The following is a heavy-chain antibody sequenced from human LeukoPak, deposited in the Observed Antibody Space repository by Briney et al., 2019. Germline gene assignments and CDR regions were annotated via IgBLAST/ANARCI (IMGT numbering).Heavy chain of an antibody. CDR2: IYPGDSDT. D-gene: IGHD2-15*01. J-gene: IGHJ4*02. CDR1: GYSFTSYW. V-gene: IGHV5-51*01. Sequence: GESLKISCKGSGYSFTSYWIGWVRQMPGKGLEWMGIIYPGDSDTRYSPSFQGQVTISADKSISTAYLQWSSLKASDTAMYYCARARPVVVVAATHTLFDYWGQGTLVTVSS. CDR3: ARARPVVVVAATHTLFDY.